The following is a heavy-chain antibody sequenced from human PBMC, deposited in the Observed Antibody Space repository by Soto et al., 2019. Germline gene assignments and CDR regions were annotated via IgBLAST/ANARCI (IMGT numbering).Heavy chain of an antibody. V-gene: IGHV1-18*04. D-gene: IGHD5-12*01. J-gene: IGHJ6*02. CDR1: GYTFTSYG. Sequence: GHSVKVSCKASGYTFTSYGISWVRQAHGQGLEWMGWISAYNGNTNYAQKLQGRVTMTTDTSTSTAYMELRSLRSDDTAVYYCARAEWLRYYYGMDVWGQGTTVTVSS. CDR2: ISAYNGNT. CDR3: ARAEWLRYYYGMDV.